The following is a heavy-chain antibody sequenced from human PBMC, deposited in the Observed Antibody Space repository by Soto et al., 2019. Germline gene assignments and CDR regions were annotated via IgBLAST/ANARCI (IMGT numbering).Heavy chain of an antibody. CDR1: GYSFTSYW. D-gene: IGHD3-22*01. Sequence: PGESLKISCKGSGYSFTSYWIGWVRQMPGKGLEWMWIIYPGDSDTRYSPCCPGQVTISADKSISTAYLQSSSLQAPDPALSYCARRGDSSGYIDYWGRGILVTVSS. V-gene: IGHV5-51*01. CDR2: IYPGDSDT. CDR3: ARRGDSSGYIDY. J-gene: IGHJ4*02.